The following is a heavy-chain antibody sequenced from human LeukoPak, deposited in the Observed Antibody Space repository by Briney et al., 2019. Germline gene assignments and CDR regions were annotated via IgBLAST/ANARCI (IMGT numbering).Heavy chain of an antibody. J-gene: IGHJ4*02. CDR1: GYRFTGYY. CDR3: ARDRGDGLTGYSHDFDY. Sequence: ASVKVSCKASGYRFTGYYMHWVRQAPGQGLEWMGWINPNSGGTNYAQKFQGRVTMTRDTSISTAYMELSRLRSDDTAVYYCARDRGDGLTGYSHDFDYWGQGTLVTVSS. D-gene: IGHD3-9*01. CDR2: INPNSGGT. V-gene: IGHV1-2*02.